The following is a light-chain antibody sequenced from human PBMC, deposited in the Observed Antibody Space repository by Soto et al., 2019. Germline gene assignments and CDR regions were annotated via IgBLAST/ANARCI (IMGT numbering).Light chain of an antibody. Sequence: EIVMTQSPATLSVSPGDRVTLSCRASQSISRNLAWYQQKPGQAPRLLIYGASTRATGIPARFSGSGSGTEFTLTISSLQSEDFAVYYCQQRANWWTFGQGTKVDIK. CDR1: QSISRN. J-gene: IGKJ1*01. CDR3: QQRANWWT. V-gene: IGKV3-15*01. CDR2: GAS.